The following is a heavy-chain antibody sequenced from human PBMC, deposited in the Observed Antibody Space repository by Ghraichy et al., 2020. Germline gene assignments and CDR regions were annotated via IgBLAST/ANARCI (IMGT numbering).Heavy chain of an antibody. CDR1: GFSLSTYG. CDR2: IRYAESNI. CDR3: ARDLYDYWMDV. V-gene: IGHV3-30*02. D-gene: IGHD3-3*01. Sequence: LTCAASGFSLSTYGMYWVRQAPGKGLDWVAFIRYAESNIYYGDSVKGRFSISRDSSKNTVYLQMNSLRAEDTAVYYCARDLYDYWMDVWGKGTTVTVSS. J-gene: IGHJ6*04.